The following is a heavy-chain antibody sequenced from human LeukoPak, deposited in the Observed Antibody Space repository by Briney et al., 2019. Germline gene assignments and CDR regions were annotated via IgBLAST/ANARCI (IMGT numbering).Heavy chain of an antibody. CDR1: GFTFSGSA. V-gene: IGHV3-30*04. CDR3: AKDSSSQFDY. Sequence: PGGSLRLSCATSGFTFSGSAIHWIRQAPGKGLEWVAVISYDGSNKYYADSVKGRFTISRDNSKNTLYLQMNSLRAEDTAVYYCAKDSSSQFDYWGQGTLVTVSS. CDR2: ISYDGSNK. J-gene: IGHJ4*02. D-gene: IGHD6-6*01.